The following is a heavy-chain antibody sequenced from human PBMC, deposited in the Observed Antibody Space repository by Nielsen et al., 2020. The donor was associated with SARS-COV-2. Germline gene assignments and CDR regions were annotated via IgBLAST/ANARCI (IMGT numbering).Heavy chain of an antibody. J-gene: IGHJ4*02. Sequence: GESLKISCAASGFTFTDYYMSWIRQAPGKGLQWVAYISPSSTYTNYADSVKGRFTISSDNAKNSLSLQMDSLRAEDTALYYCARDPAMSASWSQEHDSWGQGTLVTVSS. CDR1: GFTFTDYY. V-gene: IGHV3-11*05. CDR2: ISPSSTYT. CDR3: ARDPAMSASWSQEHDS. D-gene: IGHD6-13*01.